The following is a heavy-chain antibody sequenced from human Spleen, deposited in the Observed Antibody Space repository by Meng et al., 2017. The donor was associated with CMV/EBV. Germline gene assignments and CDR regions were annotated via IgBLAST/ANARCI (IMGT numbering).Heavy chain of an antibody. CDR3: ARDSYSHY. Sequence: LSLTCAASGFTVSSNYMNWVRQAPGKGLEWVSVIYAGGGTYYADSVKGRFTISRDNSKNTLYLQMNSLRAEDTAVYYCARDSYSHYWGQGTLVTVSS. CDR2: IYAGGGT. J-gene: IGHJ4*02. D-gene: IGHD2-21*01. CDR1: GFTVSSNY. V-gene: IGHV3-66*02.